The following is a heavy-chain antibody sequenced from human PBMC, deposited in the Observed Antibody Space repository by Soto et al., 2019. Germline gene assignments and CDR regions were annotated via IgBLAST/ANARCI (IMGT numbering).Heavy chain of an antibody. CDR3: VRGKTSGSSGGP. J-gene: IGHJ5*02. V-gene: IGHV4-34*01. CDR1: GGSFSGYY. CDR2: INHSGST. Sequence: PSETLSLTCAVYGGSFSGYYWSWIRQPPGKGLEWIGEINHSGSTNYNPSLKSRVTISVDTSKNQFSLKLSSVTAADTAVYYCVRGKTSGSSGGPWGQGTLVTVSS. D-gene: IGHD6-6*01.